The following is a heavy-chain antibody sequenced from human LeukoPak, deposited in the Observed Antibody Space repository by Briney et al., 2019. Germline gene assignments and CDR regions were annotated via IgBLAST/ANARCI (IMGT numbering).Heavy chain of an antibody. CDR1: GFTFNNYA. V-gene: IGHV3-23*01. CDR2: ISGSGGST. D-gene: IGHD2-15*01. Sequence: GGSLRLSCAASGFTFNNYAMAWVRQAPGKGLEWVSGISGSGGSTFYSVKGRFTISRDNSKNTLFLQMNRLRAEDTAIYYCAKAGEYCPDGSCYSENYYFDYWGQGTLITVSS. CDR3: AKAGEYCPDGSCYSENYYFDY. J-gene: IGHJ4*02.